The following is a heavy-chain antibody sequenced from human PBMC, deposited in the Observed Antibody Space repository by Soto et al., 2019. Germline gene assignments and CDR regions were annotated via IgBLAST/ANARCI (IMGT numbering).Heavy chain of an antibody. D-gene: IGHD6-13*01. CDR3: ATKPGIAAADTYYYYMDV. Sequence: ASVKVSCKVSGYTLTELSMHWVRQAPGKGLEWMGGFDPEDGETIYAQKFQGRVTMTEDTSTDTAYMELSSLRSEDTAVYYCATKPGIAAADTYYYYMDVWGKGTTVTVSS. J-gene: IGHJ6*03. CDR1: GYTLTELS. CDR2: FDPEDGET. V-gene: IGHV1-24*01.